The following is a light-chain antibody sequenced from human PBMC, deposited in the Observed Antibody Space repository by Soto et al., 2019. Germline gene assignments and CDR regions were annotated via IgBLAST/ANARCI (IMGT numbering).Light chain of an antibody. Sequence: DIVMTQSPDSLAVSLGERATLNCKSSQSVLYSSNNKNYLSWYQQKPGQPPKLLIHWASTRESGVPDRFSGSGSGTEFTLTISSLQAEDVAVYYCQQYYSTPLTFGGGTKVEIQ. J-gene: IGKJ4*01. V-gene: IGKV4-1*01. CDR3: QQYYSTPLT. CDR2: WAS. CDR1: QSVLYSSNNKNY.